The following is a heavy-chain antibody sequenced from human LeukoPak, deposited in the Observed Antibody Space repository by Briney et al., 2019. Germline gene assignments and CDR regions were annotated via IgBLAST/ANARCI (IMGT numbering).Heavy chain of an antibody. CDR3: ARGSYYYDSSGPIDY. D-gene: IGHD3-22*01. J-gene: IGHJ4*02. CDR1: GYIFTSYY. V-gene: IGHV1-46*01. Sequence: ASVKVSCKASGYIFTSYYMHWVRQAPGQGLEWMGIIDPSGGSTSYAQKFQGRVTMTRDTSASTVYMELSSLRSEDTAVYYCARGSYYYDSSGPIDYWGQGSLVTVSS. CDR2: IDPSGGST.